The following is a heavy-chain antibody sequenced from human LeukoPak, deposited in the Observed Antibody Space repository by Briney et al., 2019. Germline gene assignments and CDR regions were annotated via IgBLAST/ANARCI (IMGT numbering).Heavy chain of an antibody. V-gene: IGHV3-74*01. D-gene: IGHD6-19*01. CDR1: GFTFSKYW. J-gene: IGHJ4*02. Sequence: PGGSLGLSCAASGFTFSKYWMLWVRQARGKGLESVSRINTDGTVTTYADSVKGRFTVSRDNADNTMFLQMNSVRDEDTAVYYCATKQWLAPPPDSWGQGTPVTVSS. CDR3: ATKQWLAPPPDS. CDR2: INTDGTVT.